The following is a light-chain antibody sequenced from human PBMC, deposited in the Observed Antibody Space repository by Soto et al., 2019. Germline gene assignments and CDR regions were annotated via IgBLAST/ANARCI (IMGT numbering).Light chain of an antibody. J-gene: IGKJ1*01. Sequence: DIQMTQSPASLSASVGDRVTITSRASQGISSYLAWYQQKPGKAPKLLIYAASTLQSGVPSRFIGSGSGTEFTLTICSLQPDDFATYDCQQYNSYSTFGQGTKVDIK. CDR3: QQYNSYST. CDR1: QGISSY. V-gene: IGKV1-9*01. CDR2: AAS.